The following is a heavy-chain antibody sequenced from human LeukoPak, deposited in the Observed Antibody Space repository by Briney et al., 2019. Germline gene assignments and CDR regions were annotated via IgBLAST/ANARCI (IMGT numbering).Heavy chain of an antibody. D-gene: IGHD3-10*01. CDR2: MNPNSGNT. J-gene: IGHJ6*03. V-gene: IGHV1-8*03. CDR1: GYTFTSYD. Sequence: ASVKVSCKASGYTFTSYDINWVRQATGQGLEWMGWMNPNSGNTGYAQKFQGRVTITRNTSISTAYMELSSLRSEDTAVYYCARGSYYGSGSSSHYYMDVWGKGTTVTVSS. CDR3: ARGSYYGSGSSSHYYMDV.